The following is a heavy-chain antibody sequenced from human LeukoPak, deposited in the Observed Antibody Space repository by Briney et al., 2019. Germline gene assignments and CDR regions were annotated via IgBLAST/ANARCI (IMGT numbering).Heavy chain of an antibody. CDR2: ISGSAGST. V-gene: IGHV3-23*01. J-gene: IGHJ4*02. CDR3: AKALGYMVRGVYDY. Sequence: GGSLRLSCAASRFTFSSYAMSWVRQVPGKGLEWVSSISGSAGSTYYADSVKGRFTISRDNSKNTLYLQMNSLRAEDTAVYYCAKALGYMVRGVYDYWGQGTLVTVSS. CDR1: RFTFSSYA. D-gene: IGHD3-10*01.